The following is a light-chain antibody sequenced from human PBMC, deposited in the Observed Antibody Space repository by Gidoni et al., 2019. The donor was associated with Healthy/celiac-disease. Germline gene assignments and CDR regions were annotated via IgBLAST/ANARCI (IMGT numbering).Light chain of an antibody. J-gene: IGKJ2*02. Sequence: EIVLTQSPATLSLSPGERATLSCRASQSVSSYLAWYQQKPGQAPRLLIYDASNRATGIPARFGGSGSGTDFTLTIISLGPEEFAVYYCQQRSNWPPRGSTFGQGTKLEIK. CDR3: QQRSNWPPRGST. V-gene: IGKV3-11*01. CDR1: QSVSSY. CDR2: DAS.